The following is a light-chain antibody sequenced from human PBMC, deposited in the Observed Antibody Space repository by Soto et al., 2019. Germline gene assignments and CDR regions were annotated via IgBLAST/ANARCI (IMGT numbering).Light chain of an antibody. Sequence: EIVLTQFPGALSLSPGERVTLSCRASQTVSNTYLAWYQQKSGQAPKFLIYGAFNRATGIPDRFSGSGSGTDFTLTISRLEPEDFAVYYCQQYGALPPTFGGGTKVEIK. CDR3: QQYGALPPT. CDR2: GAF. J-gene: IGKJ4*01. CDR1: QTVSNTY. V-gene: IGKV3-20*01.